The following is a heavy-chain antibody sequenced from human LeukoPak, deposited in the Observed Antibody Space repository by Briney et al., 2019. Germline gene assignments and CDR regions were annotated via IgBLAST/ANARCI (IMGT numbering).Heavy chain of an antibody. V-gene: IGHV3-74*01. CDR2: INSDGSST. J-gene: IGHJ4*02. D-gene: IGHD4-17*01. CDR1: GFTFSSYW. Sequence: PSGGSLRLSCAASGFTFSSYWMHWVRHAPGKGLVWVSRINSDGSSTSYADSVKGRFTISRDNAKNSLFLQMNSLRAEDTAVYYCARVGRDYGYYFDYWGQGTLVTVSS. CDR3: ARVGRDYGYYFDY.